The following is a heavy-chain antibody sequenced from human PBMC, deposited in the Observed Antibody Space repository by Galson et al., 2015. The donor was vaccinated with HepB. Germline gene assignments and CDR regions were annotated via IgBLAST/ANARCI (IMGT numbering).Heavy chain of an antibody. CDR3: ARHLGN. V-gene: IGHV3-30-3*01. D-gene: IGHD1-26*01. J-gene: IGHJ4*02. CDR2: ISYDGSNK. CDR1: GFTFSSYA. Sequence: SLRLSCAASGFTFSSYAMHWVRQAPGKGLEWVAVISYDGSNKYYADSVKGRFTISRDNSKNTLYLQMNSLRAEDTAVYYCARHLGNWGQGTLVTVSS.